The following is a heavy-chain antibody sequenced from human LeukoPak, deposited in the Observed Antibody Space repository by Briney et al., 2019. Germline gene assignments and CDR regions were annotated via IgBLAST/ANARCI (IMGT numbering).Heavy chain of an antibody. J-gene: IGHJ4*02. Sequence: PSETLSLTCTVSGGSISSGGYYWSWIRQPPGKGLEWIGEINHSGSTNYNPSLKSRVTISVDTSKNQFSLKLSSVTAADTAVYYCARGRRNFDYWGQGTLVTVSS. CDR2: INHSGST. CDR3: ARGRRNFDY. V-gene: IGHV4-39*07. CDR1: GGSISSGGYY.